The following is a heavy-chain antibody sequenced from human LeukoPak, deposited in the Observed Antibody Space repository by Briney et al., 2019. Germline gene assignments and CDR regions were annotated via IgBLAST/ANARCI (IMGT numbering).Heavy chain of an antibody. V-gene: IGHV1-69*13. Sequence: SVKVSCKAHAGTFSSYAISWVRQAPGQGLEWMGGIIPIFGTANYAQKFQGRVTITADESTSTAYMELSSLRSEDTAVYYCARDIWESGYAPKGAYYYYMDVWGKGTTVTVSS. CDR2: IIPIFGTA. CDR3: ARDIWESGYAPKGAYYYYMDV. CDR1: AGTFSSYA. J-gene: IGHJ6*03. D-gene: IGHD5-12*01.